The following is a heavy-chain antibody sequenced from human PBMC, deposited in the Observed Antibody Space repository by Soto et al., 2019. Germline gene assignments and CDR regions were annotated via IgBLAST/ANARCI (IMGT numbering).Heavy chain of an antibody. Sequence: SETLSLTCTVSGGSISSYYWSWIRQPPGKGLEWIGYIYYSGSTNYNPSLKSRVTISVDTSKNQFSLKLSSVAAADTAVYYCARGIKGPYMATPDYWGQGTLVTVSS. D-gene: IGHD5-12*01. CDR3: ARGIKGPYMATPDY. J-gene: IGHJ4*02. CDR1: GGSISSYY. CDR2: IYYSGST. V-gene: IGHV4-59*01.